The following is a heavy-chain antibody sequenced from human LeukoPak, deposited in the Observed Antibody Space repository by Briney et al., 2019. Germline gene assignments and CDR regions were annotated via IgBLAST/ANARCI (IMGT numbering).Heavy chain of an antibody. CDR1: GFTFSGSG. J-gene: IGHJ4*02. D-gene: IGHD5-12*01. V-gene: IGHV3-73*01. Sequence: GGSLSLSCAASGFTFSGSGMHWVRQASGKGLEWVGRIRSKANSYATEYAASVKGRFTISRDDSRNTAYLQMNSLKTEDTAVYYCTGGYSGYDSIYLGYWGQGTLVTVSS. CDR3: TGGYSGYDSIYLGY. CDR2: IRSKANSYAT.